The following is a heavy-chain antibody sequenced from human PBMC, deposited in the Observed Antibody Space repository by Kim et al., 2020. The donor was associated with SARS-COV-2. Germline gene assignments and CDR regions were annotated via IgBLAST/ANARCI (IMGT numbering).Heavy chain of an antibody. CDR1: GFTFSSYA. CDR2: ISYDGSNK. Sequence: GGSLRLSCAASGFTFSSYAMHWVRQAPGKGLEWVAVISYDGSNKYYADSVKGRFTISRDNSKNTLYLQMNSLRAEDTAVYYCARPSRYDFWSGYWSNFDYWGQGTLVTVSS. J-gene: IGHJ4*02. D-gene: IGHD3-3*01. V-gene: IGHV3-30-3*01. CDR3: ARPSRYDFWSGYWSNFDY.